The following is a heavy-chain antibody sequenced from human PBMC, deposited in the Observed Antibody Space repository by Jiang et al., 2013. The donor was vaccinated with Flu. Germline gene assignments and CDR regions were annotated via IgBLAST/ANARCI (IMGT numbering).Heavy chain of an antibody. CDR1: GGSISSGGYS. CDR2: IYYSGST. Sequence: GSGLVKPSQTLSLTCAVSGGSISSGGYSWSWIRQPPGKGLEWIGYIYYSGSTYYNPSLKSRVTISVDTSKNQFSLKLSSVTAADTAVYYCARVPYCSGGSCLLIFDYWGQGTLVTVSS. J-gene: IGHJ4*02. CDR3: ARVPYCSGGSCLLIFDY. V-gene: IGHV4-30-4*07. D-gene: IGHD2-15*01.